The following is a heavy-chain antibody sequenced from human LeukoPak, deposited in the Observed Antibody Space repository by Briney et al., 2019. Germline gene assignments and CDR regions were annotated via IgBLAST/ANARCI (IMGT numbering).Heavy chain of an antibody. J-gene: IGHJ6*04. CDR1: GFTFGSFE. V-gene: IGHV3-48*03. D-gene: IGHD3-10*02. Sequence: GGSLRLSCAASGFTFGSFEINWVRQAPGKGLEWVSYISSSGRTMYYADSVKGRFTISRDNARNSLYLQMNSLRAEDTAVYYCAELGITMIGGVWGKGTTVTISS. CDR3: AELGITMIGGV. CDR2: ISSSGRTM.